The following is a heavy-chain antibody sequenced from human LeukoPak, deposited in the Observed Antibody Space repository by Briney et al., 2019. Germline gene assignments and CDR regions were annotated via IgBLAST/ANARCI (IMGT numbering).Heavy chain of an antibody. CDR2: VFYTGRT. CDR3: AKLNLFGELWPGFDI. J-gene: IGHJ3*02. V-gene: IGHV4-59*03. Sequence: SETLSLTCTVSGGSITNYYWSWIRQPPGKGLEWIGYVFYTGRTDYSPSLQSRVAISIDASKIRFSLRLNSVTTADTAVYYCAKLNLFGELWPGFDIWGQGTMVTVSS. CDR1: GGSITNYY. D-gene: IGHD3-10*02.